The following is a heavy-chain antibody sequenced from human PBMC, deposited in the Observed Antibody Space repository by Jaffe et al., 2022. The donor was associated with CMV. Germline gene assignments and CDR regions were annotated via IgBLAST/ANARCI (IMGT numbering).Heavy chain of an antibody. Sequence: QVQLVQSGAEVKKPGSSVKVSCKASGGTFSSYAISWVRQAPGQGLEWMGRIIPILGIANYAQKFQGRVTITADKSTSTAYMELSSLRSEDTAVYYCARKLDYGSGGSHDYYYYMDVWGKGTTVTVSS. D-gene: IGHD4-17*01. CDR1: GGTFSSYA. J-gene: IGHJ6*03. V-gene: IGHV1-69*09. CDR3: ARKLDYGSGGSHDYYYYMDV. CDR2: IIPILGIA.